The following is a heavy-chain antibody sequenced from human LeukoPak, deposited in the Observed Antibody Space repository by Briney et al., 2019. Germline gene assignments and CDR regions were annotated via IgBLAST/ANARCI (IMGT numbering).Heavy chain of an antibody. CDR2: ISYDGSNK. J-gene: IGHJ4*02. V-gene: IGHV3-30-3*01. D-gene: IGHD2-8*01. CDR3: ARDQWTRAFDY. CDR1: GFTFSSYA. Sequence: GGSLRLSCAASGFTFSSYAMHWVRQAPGKGLEWEAVISYDGSNKYYADSVKGRFTISRDNAKNSLYLQMNSLRAEDTAVYYCARDQWTRAFDYWGQGTLVTVSS.